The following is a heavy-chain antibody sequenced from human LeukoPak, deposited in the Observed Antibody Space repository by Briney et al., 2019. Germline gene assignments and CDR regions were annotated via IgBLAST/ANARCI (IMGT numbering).Heavy chain of an antibody. V-gene: IGHV1-2*06. J-gene: IGHJ4*02. CDR1: GYTFTGYY. D-gene: IGHD6-19*01. CDR3: ARAPQWLVPYWDY. Sequence: ASVKVSCKASGYTFTGYYMHWVRQAPGQGLEWMGRINPNSGGTNYAQKFQGRVTMTRDTSISTAYMELSRLRSDDTAVYYCARAPQWLVPYWDYWGQGTLVTVSS. CDR2: INPNSGGT.